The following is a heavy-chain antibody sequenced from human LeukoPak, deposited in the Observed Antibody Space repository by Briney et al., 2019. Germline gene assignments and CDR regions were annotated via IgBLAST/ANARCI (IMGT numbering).Heavy chain of an antibody. CDR1: GGSISSYY. D-gene: IGHD3-22*01. J-gene: IGHJ4*02. Sequence: SETLSLTCTVSGGSISSYYWSWIRQPPGKGLEWIGYIYYSGSTNYNPSLKSRVTISVDTSKNQFSLKLSSVTAADTAVYYCARSVDDSSGYYPDYWGQGTLVTVSS. V-gene: IGHV4-59*01. CDR3: ARSVDDSSGYYPDY. CDR2: IYYSGST.